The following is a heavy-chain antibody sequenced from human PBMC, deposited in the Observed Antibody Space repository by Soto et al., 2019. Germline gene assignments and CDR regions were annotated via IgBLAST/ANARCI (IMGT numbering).Heavy chain of an antibody. D-gene: IGHD1-7*01. CDR1: GYTFTSYG. CDR3: ARDSTLTGTTGWMESVYYYYGMDV. V-gene: IGHV1-18*04. J-gene: IGHJ6*02. Sequence: QVQLVQSGAEVKKPGASVKVSCKASGYTFTSYGISWVRQAPGQGLEWMGWISAYNGNTNYAQKLQGSVTMTTDTSTSTAYMELRSLRSDDTAVYYCARDSTLTGTTGWMESVYYYYGMDVWGQGTTVTVSS. CDR2: ISAYNGNT.